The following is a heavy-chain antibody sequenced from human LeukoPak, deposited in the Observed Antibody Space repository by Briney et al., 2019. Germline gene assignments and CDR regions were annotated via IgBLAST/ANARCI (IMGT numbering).Heavy chain of an antibody. D-gene: IGHD6-25*01. CDR1: GGSISSGDYY. Sequence: SQTLSLTCTVSGGSISSGDYYWSWIRQPPGKGLEWIGYVYHTGSTNYNPSLQSRVTVSLDPSQNQFSLKLKSVTAADTAIYYCAGGGSATYYGMDVWGQGTTVTVSS. CDR2: VYHTGST. V-gene: IGHV4-30-4*08. CDR3: AGGGSATYYGMDV. J-gene: IGHJ6*02.